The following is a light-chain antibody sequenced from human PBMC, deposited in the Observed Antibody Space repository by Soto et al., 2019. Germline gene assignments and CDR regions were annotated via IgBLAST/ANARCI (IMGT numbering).Light chain of an antibody. Sequence: EIVLTQSPATLSLSPGESATLSCRARRSVSNYLAWYQQKPGQAPRLLNYDASSRPTDIPDRFRGSGSGTDFTLTISSLEPEDFALYYCQQRSNSPITFGQGTRLEIK. J-gene: IGKJ5*01. CDR1: RSVSNY. V-gene: IGKV3-11*01. CDR2: DAS. CDR3: QQRSNSPIT.